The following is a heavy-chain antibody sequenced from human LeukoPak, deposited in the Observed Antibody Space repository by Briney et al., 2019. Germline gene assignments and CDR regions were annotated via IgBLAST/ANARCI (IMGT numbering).Heavy chain of an antibody. CDR2: ISSSSSYI. Sequence: PGGSLRLSCAASGFTFSSYSMNWVRQAPGKGLEWVSSISSSSSYIYYADSVKGRFTISRDNAKNPLYLQMNSLRAEDTAVYYCARDIIAARPGNWFDPWGQGTLVTVSS. D-gene: IGHD6-6*01. CDR3: ARDIIAARPGNWFDP. V-gene: IGHV3-21*01. CDR1: GFTFSSYS. J-gene: IGHJ5*02.